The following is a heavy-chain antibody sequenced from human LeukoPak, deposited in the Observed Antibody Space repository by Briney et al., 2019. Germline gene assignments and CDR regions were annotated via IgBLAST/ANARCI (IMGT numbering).Heavy chain of an antibody. CDR1: GGSISSYY. Sequence: SETLSLTCTVSGGSISSYYWSWIRQPPGKGLEWIAYICYSGYTNYNPSLKSRASIPVDTSKNLCSLRLSSVTAADTAVYYCARHAIYSGGYSYWFDPWGLGTLVTVSS. V-gene: IGHV4-59*08. CDR2: ICYSGYT. CDR3: ARHAIYSGGYSYWFDP. D-gene: IGHD1-26*01. J-gene: IGHJ5*02.